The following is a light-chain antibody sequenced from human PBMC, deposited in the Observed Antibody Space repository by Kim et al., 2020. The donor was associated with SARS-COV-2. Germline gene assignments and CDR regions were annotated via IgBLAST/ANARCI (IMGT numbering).Light chain of an antibody. CDR3: QQYNNWPPDYT. CDR2: GAS. Sequence: PGEGVTLSCRASQTISSNLAWYQQKPGQSPRLLIYGASTRATGIPDRFSGSGSGTDFTLTISSLRSEDVAVYFCQQYNNWPPDYTFGQGTKLEI. J-gene: IGKJ2*01. V-gene: IGKV3-15*01. CDR1: QTISSN.